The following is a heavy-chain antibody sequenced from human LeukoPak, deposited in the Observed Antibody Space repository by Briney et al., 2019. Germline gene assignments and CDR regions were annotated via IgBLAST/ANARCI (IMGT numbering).Heavy chain of an antibody. Sequence: GRSLRLSCAASGFTFADYAMHWVRQAPGKGLEWVSGISWNSGSIGYADSVKGRFTISRDNAKNSLYLQMNSLRAEDMALYYCAKSSSSWSGDAFDIWGQGTMVTVSS. J-gene: IGHJ3*02. D-gene: IGHD6-13*01. CDR2: ISWNSGSI. V-gene: IGHV3-9*03. CDR1: GFTFADYA. CDR3: AKSSSSWSGDAFDI.